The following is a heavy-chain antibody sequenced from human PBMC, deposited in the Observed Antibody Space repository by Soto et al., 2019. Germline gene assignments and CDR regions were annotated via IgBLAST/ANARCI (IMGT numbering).Heavy chain of an antibody. J-gene: IGHJ4*02. D-gene: IGHD3-10*01. CDR2: ISYDGSNK. Sequence: QVQLVESGGGVVQPGRSLRLSCAASGFTFSSYGMHWVRQAPGKGLEWVAVISYDGSNKYYADSVKGRFTISRDNTKNTLYLRMYSLGAADTAVYYCAKGGLWFGEFPDYFDYWGQGTLVTVSS. CDR1: GFTFSSYG. V-gene: IGHV3-30*18. CDR3: AKGGLWFGEFPDYFDY.